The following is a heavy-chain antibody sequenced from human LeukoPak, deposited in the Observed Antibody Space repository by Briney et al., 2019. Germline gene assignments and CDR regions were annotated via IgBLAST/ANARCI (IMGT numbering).Heavy chain of an antibody. Sequence: SETLSLTCTVSGGSIRSYFWSWIRQPPGKGLEWIGYVYYSGGTNYNPSLKSRVTISVDTSKEQFSLKLSSVTAADTAVYYCARRPDGTSHFDYWGRGTLATVSS. CDR3: ARRPDGTSHFDY. CDR2: VYYSGGT. CDR1: GGSIRSYF. V-gene: IGHV4-59*08. J-gene: IGHJ4*02. D-gene: IGHD6-6*01.